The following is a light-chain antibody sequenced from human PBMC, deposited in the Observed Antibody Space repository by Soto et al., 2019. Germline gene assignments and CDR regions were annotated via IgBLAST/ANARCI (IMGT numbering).Light chain of an antibody. Sequence: SYELTQPPSVSVSPGQTASITCSGDKLGDKYACWYQQQPGQSPVLVIYQDSKRPSGIPERFSGSSSGNTATLTISGTQAMDEADYYCQAWDSSTVVFGGGTQLTVL. CDR3: QAWDSSTVV. V-gene: IGLV3-1*01. CDR2: QDS. J-gene: IGLJ2*01. CDR1: KLGDKY.